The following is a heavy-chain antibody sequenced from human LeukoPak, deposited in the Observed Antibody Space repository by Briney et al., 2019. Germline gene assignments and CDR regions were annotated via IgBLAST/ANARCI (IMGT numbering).Heavy chain of an antibody. CDR3: TRDRSITIFGVSTPYYYYYYGMDV. Sequence: GGSLRLSCTASGFTFGDYAMSWVRQAPGKELEWVGFIRSKAYGGTTEYAASVKGRFTISRDDSKSIAYLQMNSLKTEDTAVYYCTRDRSITIFGVSTPYYYYYYGMDVWGQGTTVTVSS. J-gene: IGHJ6*02. D-gene: IGHD3-3*01. CDR1: GFTFGDYA. CDR2: IRSKAYGGTT. V-gene: IGHV3-49*04.